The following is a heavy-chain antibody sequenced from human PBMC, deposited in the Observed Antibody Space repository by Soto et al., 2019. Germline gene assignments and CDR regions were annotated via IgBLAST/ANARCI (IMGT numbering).Heavy chain of an antibody. Sequence: QVQLVESGGGLVKPGGSLRLSCAASGFTFSDYYMSWIRQAPGKGLEWVSYISSSSSYTNYADSVKGRFTISRDNAKNSLYLQMNSLRGEDPAVYYCARVHSDYFYGMDVWGQGTTVTVSS. CDR3: ARVHSDYFYGMDV. V-gene: IGHV3-11*05. D-gene: IGHD1-26*01. CDR1: GFTFSDYY. J-gene: IGHJ6*02. CDR2: ISSSSSYT.